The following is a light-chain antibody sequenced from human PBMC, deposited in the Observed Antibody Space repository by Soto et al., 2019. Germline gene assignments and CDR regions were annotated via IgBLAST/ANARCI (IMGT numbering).Light chain of an antibody. J-gene: IGKJ2*01. V-gene: IGKV3-20*01. CDR1: QSVSSTY. CDR2: AAS. Sequence: EIVLTQSPGTLSLSPGERATLSCRASQSVSSTYLAWYQLKPGQPPRLLIYAASRRATGIPDRFSGSGSGTDVTLTISRVEPEDVAVFYCQQYGNSPPYTFGPGTKLEIK. CDR3: QQYGNSPPYT.